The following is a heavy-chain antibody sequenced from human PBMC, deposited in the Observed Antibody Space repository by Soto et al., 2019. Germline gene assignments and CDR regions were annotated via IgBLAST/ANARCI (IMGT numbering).Heavy chain of an antibody. J-gene: IGHJ4*02. Sequence: QVQLVQSGAEVKKPGASVKVSCKASGYTFTSYAMHWVRQAPGRRLEWMGWINAGNGNTKYSQKFQGRVTITRDTSASRAYMGLTSLRSEDTAVYYCARSSGYYYVDYWGQGTLVTVSS. V-gene: IGHV1-3*01. D-gene: IGHD3-22*01. CDR2: INAGNGNT. CDR3: ARSSGYYYVDY. CDR1: GYTFTSYA.